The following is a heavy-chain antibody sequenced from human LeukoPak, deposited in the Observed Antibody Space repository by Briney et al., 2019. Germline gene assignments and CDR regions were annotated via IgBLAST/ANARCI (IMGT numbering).Heavy chain of an antibody. V-gene: IGHV1-18*01. CDR2: ISAYNGNT. CDR3: ARDQGEPTYYYDSSGYPFDY. J-gene: IGHJ4*02. Sequence: ASVKVSCKASGYTFTRYGISWVRQAPGQGLEWMGWISAYNGNTNYAQKLQGRVTMTTDTSTSTAYMELRSLRSDDTAVYYCARDQGEPTYYYDSSGYPFDYWGQGTLVTVSS. CDR1: GYTFTRYG. D-gene: IGHD3-22*01.